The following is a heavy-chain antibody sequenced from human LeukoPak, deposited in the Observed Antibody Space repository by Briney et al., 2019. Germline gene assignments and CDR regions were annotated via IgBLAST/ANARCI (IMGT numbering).Heavy chain of an antibody. CDR2: LYSAGST. CDR1: GFTVSSNY. D-gene: IGHD3-9*01. V-gene: IGHV3-53*01. J-gene: IGHJ6*02. Sequence: GGSLRLSCAASGFTVSSNYMTWVRQAPGKGLEWVSVLYSAGSTYYADSVKGRFTISRDNSKNTLYLQMNTLRAEDTAVYYCARVLGFPVILTGYYNFYYYGMDVWGQGTTVTVSS. CDR3: ARVLGFPVILTGYYNFYYYGMDV.